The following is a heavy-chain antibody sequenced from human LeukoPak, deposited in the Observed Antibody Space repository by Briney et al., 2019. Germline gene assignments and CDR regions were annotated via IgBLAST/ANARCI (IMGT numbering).Heavy chain of an antibody. CDR1: GGTFISYT. D-gene: IGHD5-18*01. CDR3: ARGGSGYSYGYVDY. J-gene: IGHJ4*02. V-gene: IGHV1-69*02. Sequence: SVKVSCKASGGTFISYTISWVGQAPGQGLEWMGRIIPILGIANYAQKFQGRVTITADKTTSTAYMELSSLRSEDTAVYYCARGGSGYSYGYVDYWGQGTLVTVSS. CDR2: IIPILGIA.